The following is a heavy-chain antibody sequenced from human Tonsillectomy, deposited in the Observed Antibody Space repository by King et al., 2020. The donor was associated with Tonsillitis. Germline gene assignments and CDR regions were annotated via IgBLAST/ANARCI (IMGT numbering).Heavy chain of an antibody. Sequence: VQLVESGGGLIRPGGSLRLSCAASGFSVSGNYMSWVRQAPGKGLEGVSVIYSGGSTYYADSVKGRFTISRDNSKNTLYLQMDSLRVEDTAVYYCARDGTNDSSGYYYEGWFDLWGQGTLVIVSS. CDR3: ARDGTNDSSGYYYEGWFDL. J-gene: IGHJ5*02. CDR2: IYSGGST. V-gene: IGHV3-53*01. D-gene: IGHD3-22*01. CDR1: GFSVSGNY.